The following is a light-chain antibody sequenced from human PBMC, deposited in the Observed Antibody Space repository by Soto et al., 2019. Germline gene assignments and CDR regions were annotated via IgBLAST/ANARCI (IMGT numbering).Light chain of an antibody. CDR1: QNINSW. J-gene: IGKJ1*01. CDR2: DAS. V-gene: IGKV1-5*01. CDR3: QQYNNWPPWT. Sequence: DIQMTQSPSTLSASVGDRVTITCRASQNINSWLAWYQQKPGKAPNLLIYDASTLESGVPSRFSGSGSGTEFTLTISSLQPEDFAVYYCQQYNNWPPWTFGQGTKVDIK.